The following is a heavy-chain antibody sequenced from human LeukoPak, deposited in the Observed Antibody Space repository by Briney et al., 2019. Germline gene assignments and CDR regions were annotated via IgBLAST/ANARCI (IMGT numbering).Heavy chain of an antibody. D-gene: IGHD3-3*01. CDR2: ISGSGGST. J-gene: IGHJ4*02. CDR1: GFTFSSYA. V-gene: IGHV3-23*01. Sequence: GGSLRLSCAASGFTFSSYAMSWVRQAPGKGLEWVSAISGSGGSTYYADSVKGRFTISRDNSKNTLYLQMNSLRAEDTAVYYCAKDPRITIFGVVIIPVWYFDYWGQGTLVTVSS. CDR3: AKDPRITIFGVVIIPVWYFDY.